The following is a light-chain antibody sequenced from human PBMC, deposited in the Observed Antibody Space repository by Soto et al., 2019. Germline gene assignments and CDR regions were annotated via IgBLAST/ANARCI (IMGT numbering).Light chain of an antibody. V-gene: IGKV3-11*01. Sequence: EIVLTQSPVTLSLSPGERATLSCRASQSVTTCLAWYQQKPGQAPRLLIYDASKRATGIPAKFSGSGSGTDVTLTISSLEPDDFAVYYCQQRTNWPLTFGGGTKVEIK. CDR2: DAS. CDR3: QQRTNWPLT. CDR1: QSVTTC. J-gene: IGKJ4*01.